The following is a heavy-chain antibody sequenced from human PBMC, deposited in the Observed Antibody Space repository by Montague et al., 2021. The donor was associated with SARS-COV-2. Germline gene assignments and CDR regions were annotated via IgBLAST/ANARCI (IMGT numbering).Heavy chain of an antibody. J-gene: IGHJ3*02. CDR2: VSYSGST. CDR1: GDSISYRSYY. D-gene: IGHD4-17*01. V-gene: IGHV4-39*01. Sequence: SETLSLTCTVSGDSISYRSYYWGWIRQHPGKGLEWIGTVSYSGSTYYNASLKSRVTIYVDTSKNQFSLKLTSVTAADTAIYYCARPDGDYPDNAFTIWGQGTMAIVSS. CDR3: ARPDGDYPDNAFTI.